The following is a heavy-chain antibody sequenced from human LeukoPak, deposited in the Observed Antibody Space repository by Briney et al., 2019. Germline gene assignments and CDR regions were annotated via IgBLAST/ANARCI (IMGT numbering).Heavy chain of an antibody. CDR2: IYYSGST. CDR3: ARNYDILTGLDY. J-gene: IGHJ4*02. D-gene: IGHD3-9*01. V-gene: IGHV4-61*05. CDR1: GGSISSSSYY. Sequence: SETLSLTCTVSGGSISSSSYYWSWIRQPPGKGLEWIGYIYYSGSTNYNPSLKSRVTISVDTSKNQFSLKLSSVTAADTAVYYCARNYDILTGLDYWGQGTLVTVSS.